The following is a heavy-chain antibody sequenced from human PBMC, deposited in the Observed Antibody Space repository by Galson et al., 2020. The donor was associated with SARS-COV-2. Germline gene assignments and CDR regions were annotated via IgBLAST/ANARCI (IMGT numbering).Heavy chain of an antibody. CDR2: IYYSGST. J-gene: IGHJ3*02. V-gene: IGHV4-59*11. CDR1: GGSISSHY. CDR3: ARKPRGWLQLTAGAFDI. Sequence: SETLYLTCTASGGSISSHYWRWIRQPPGKGLEWIGYIYYSGSTNYNPSPKSRVTISVDTSKNQFALKLSSVTAADNAVYYCARKPRGWLQLTAGAFDIWGQGTMVTVSS. D-gene: IGHD5-12*01.